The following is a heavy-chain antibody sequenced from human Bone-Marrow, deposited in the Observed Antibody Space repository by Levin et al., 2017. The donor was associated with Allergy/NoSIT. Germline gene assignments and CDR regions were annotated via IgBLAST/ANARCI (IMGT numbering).Heavy chain of an antibody. CDR2: INSDGSST. D-gene: IGHD3-10*01. Sequence: SGGSLRLSCAASGFTFSSYWMHWVRQAPGKGLVWVSRINSDGSSTSYADSVKGRFTISRDNAKNTLYLQMNSLRAEDTAVYYCAREVLGPSMNVLLWFRESNYNWFDPWGQGTLVTVSS. CDR3: AREVLGPSMNVLLWFRESNYNWFDP. V-gene: IGHV3-74*01. J-gene: IGHJ5*02. CDR1: GFTFSSYW.